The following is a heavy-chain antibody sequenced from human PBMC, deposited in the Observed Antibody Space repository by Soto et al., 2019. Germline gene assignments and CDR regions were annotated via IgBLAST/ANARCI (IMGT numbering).Heavy chain of an antibody. V-gene: IGHV6-1*01. J-gene: IGHJ4*02. CDR3: ARQVRQQLVPSYYFDY. D-gene: IGHD6-13*01. CDR1: GDSVSINIVT. CDR2: TYYRSNWYT. Sequence: PSQTLSLTCAISGDSVSINIVTWNWIRQSPSRGLEWLGRTYYRSNWYTDYAVSVKSRATINPDTSKNHFSLQLNSVTPEDTAIYYCARQVRQQLVPSYYFDYWGQGTLVTVSS.